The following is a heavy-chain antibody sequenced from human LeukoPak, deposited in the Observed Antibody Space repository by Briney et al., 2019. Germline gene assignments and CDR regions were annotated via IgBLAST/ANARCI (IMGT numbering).Heavy chain of an antibody. CDR2: IYYTGNT. D-gene: IGHD3-3*01. V-gene: IGHV4-39*07. J-gene: IGHJ4*02. CDR1: GDSITGYY. Sequence: SETLSLTCSVSGDSITGYYWGWIRQPPGKGLEWIGNIYYTGNTYYNSSLKSRVTISLDTSKNQFSLKVISMTAADTAVYYCARFRGSIFGVVIRYFDYWGQGTLVTVSS. CDR3: ARFRGSIFGVVIRYFDY.